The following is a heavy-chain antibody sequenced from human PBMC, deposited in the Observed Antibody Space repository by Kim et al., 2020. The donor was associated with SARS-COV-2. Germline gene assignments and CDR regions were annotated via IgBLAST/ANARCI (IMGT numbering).Heavy chain of an antibody. CDR1: GYTFTGYY. CDR3: ARGYYGSGGYGMDV. CDR2: INPNSGGT. V-gene: IGHV1-2*02. Sequence: ASVKVSCKASGYTFTGYYMHWVRQAPGQGLEWMGWINPNSGGTNYAQKFQGRVTMTRDTSISTAYMELSRLRSDDTAVYYCARGYYGSGGYGMDVWGQGTTVTVSS. D-gene: IGHD3-10*01. J-gene: IGHJ6*02.